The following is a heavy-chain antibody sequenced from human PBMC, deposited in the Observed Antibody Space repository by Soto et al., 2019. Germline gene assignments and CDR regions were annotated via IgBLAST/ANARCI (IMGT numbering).Heavy chain of an antibody. CDR1: GGSISPYY. Sequence: SETLSLTCTVSGGSISPYYWSWIRQPPGKGLEWIGYIYYSGSTYYNPSLKSRVTISVDTSKNQFSLKLSSVTAADTAVYYCAIQRNYDILTGYYSWFDPWGQGTLVTVSS. D-gene: IGHD3-9*01. CDR3: AIQRNYDILTGYYSWFDP. J-gene: IGHJ5*02. CDR2: IYYSGST. V-gene: IGHV4-59*08.